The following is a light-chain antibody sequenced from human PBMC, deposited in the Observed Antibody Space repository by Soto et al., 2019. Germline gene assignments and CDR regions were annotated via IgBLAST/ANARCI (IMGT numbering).Light chain of an antibody. Sequence: QAVVTQPPSVSGAPGQRVTISCTGSSSNIGAGYDVHWYQQLPGRAPKLLIYGNTNRPSGVPDRFSGSKSGTSASLAITGLQAEDEADYYCLSFDSSQSVVFGGGTQLTVL. J-gene: IGLJ2*01. CDR3: LSFDSSQSVV. CDR2: GNT. V-gene: IGLV1-40*01. CDR1: SSNIGAGYD.